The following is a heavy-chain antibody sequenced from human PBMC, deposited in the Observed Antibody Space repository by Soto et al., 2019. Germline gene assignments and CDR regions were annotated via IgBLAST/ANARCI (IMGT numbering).Heavy chain of an antibody. CDR2: IKDKTDGGAT. V-gene: IGHV3-15*01. D-gene: IGHD3-16*02. Sequence: EVQLVESGGGLVKPGGSLRLSCAASGFTFSDAWMTWVRQAXXXXXXXXGRIKDKTDGGATDYAAPVKGRFSISRDDSKNTVYLQMNSLXTEDTAXXXXTXXXXXXXXXXXYXWGSYRRFEYWGQGTLVIVSS. CDR1: GFTFSDAW. J-gene: IGHJ4*02. CDR3: TXXXXXXXXXXXYXWGSYRRFEY.